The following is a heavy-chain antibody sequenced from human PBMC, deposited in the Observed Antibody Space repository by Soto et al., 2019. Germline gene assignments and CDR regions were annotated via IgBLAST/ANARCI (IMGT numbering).Heavy chain of an antibody. CDR2: TYFRSKWYN. D-gene: IGHD5-12*01. Sequence: SQNLSLTCAISGDSVSSNTASWNWIRQSPSRGLEWLGRTYFRSKWYNDYVVSVKSRIIINPDTSNNQFSLQLNSVTPEDTAVYFCAKGDNLGPKTGYAFDPWGQGIMVTVSS. V-gene: IGHV6-1*01. J-gene: IGHJ5*02. CDR3: AKGDNLGPKTGYAFDP. CDR1: GDSVSSNTAS.